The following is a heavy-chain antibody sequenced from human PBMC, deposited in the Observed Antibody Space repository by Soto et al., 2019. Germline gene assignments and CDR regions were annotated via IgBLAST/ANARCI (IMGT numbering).Heavy chain of an antibody. CDR1: GFTVSSNY. CDR2: IYSGGST. V-gene: IGHV3-66*01. J-gene: IGHJ3*02. D-gene: IGHD2-21*02. Sequence: EVQLVESGGIVVQPGGSLRLSCAASGFTVSSNYMSWVRQAPGKGLEWVSVIYSGGSTYYADSVKGRFTISSDNSKNTLYLQMNSLRAEDTAVYYCASLGDDNAFDIWGQGTMVTVSS. CDR3: ASLGDDNAFDI.